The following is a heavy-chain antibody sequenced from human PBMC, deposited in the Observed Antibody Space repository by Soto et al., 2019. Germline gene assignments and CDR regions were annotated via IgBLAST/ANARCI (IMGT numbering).Heavy chain of an antibody. CDR2: ISSSSSYI. Sequence: PGGSLSLSCAASGFTFSSYSMNWVRQAPGKGLEWVSSISSSSSYIYYADSVKGRFTISRDNAKNSLYLQMNSLRAEDTAVYYCAREMYSSGYSPFDHWGQGTVVTVSS. CDR3: AREMYSSGYSPFDH. D-gene: IGHD3-22*01. J-gene: IGHJ4*02. V-gene: IGHV3-21*01. CDR1: GFTFSSYS.